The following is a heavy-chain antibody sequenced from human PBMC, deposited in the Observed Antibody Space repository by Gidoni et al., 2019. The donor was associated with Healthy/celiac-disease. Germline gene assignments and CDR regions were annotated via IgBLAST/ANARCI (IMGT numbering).Heavy chain of an antibody. CDR1: GGSLSSSY. Sequence: QVQLQESGPGLVKPSETLSLTCTVSGGSLSSSYWSWLRQPPGKGLEWIGYIYYSGSTNYNPSLKSRVTISVDTSKNQFSLKLSSVTAADTAVYYCARAVDYYDSSGYSYAFDIWGQGTMVTVSS. D-gene: IGHD3-22*01. CDR3: ARAVDYYDSSGYSYAFDI. J-gene: IGHJ3*02. CDR2: IYYSGST. V-gene: IGHV4-59*01.